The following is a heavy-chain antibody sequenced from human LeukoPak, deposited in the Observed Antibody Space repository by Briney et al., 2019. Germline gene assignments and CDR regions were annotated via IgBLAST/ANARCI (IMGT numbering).Heavy chain of an antibody. J-gene: IGHJ4*02. CDR1: GYTFTSYD. Sequence: GASVKVSCKASGYTFTSYDFNWVRQATGQGLEWMGWMNPNSGNTGYAQKFQGRVTMTRNTSISTAYMELSSLRSEDTAVYYCARGRTVTTSDIDYWGQGTLVTVSS. D-gene: IGHD4-17*01. CDR2: MNPNSGNT. V-gene: IGHV1-8*01. CDR3: ARGRTVTTSDIDY.